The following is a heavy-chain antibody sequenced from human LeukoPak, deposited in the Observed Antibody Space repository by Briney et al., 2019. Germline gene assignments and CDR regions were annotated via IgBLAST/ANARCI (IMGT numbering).Heavy chain of an antibody. CDR2: IKQDGSEK. CDR1: GFTFSSYW. Sequence: GGSLRLSCAASGFTFSSYWMSWVRQAPGKGLEWVANIKQDGSEKYYVDSVKGRFTISRGNAKNSLYLQTNSLRAEDTAVYYCARDRGSWYYDSSGYYDYWGQGTLVTVSS. D-gene: IGHD3-22*01. J-gene: IGHJ4*02. V-gene: IGHV3-7*01. CDR3: ARDRGSWYYDSSGYYDY.